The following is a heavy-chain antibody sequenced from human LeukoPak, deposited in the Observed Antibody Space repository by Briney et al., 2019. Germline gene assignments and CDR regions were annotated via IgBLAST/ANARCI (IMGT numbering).Heavy chain of an antibody. CDR1: GGSISSGDYY. D-gene: IGHD2/OR15-2a*01. CDR3: ARVREYYFDY. Sequence: RPSETLSLTCTVSGGSISSGDYYWSWVRQPPGKGLEWIGYIYYSGSTYYNPSLKSRVTISVDTSKNQFSLKLSSVTAADTAVYYCARVREYYFDYWGQGTLVTVSS. J-gene: IGHJ4*02. CDR2: IYYSGST. V-gene: IGHV4-30-4*08.